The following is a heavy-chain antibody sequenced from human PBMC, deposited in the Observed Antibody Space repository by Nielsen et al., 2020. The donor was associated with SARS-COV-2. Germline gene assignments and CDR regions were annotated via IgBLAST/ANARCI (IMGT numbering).Heavy chain of an antibody. J-gene: IGHJ4*02. CDR3: ASHYYDSSGFLWAPDY. CDR2: INPNSGGT. V-gene: IGHV1-2*02. CDR1: GYTFTGYY. Sequence: ASVKVSCKASGYTFTGYYMHWVRQAPGQGLGWMGWINPNSGGTHYAQKFQGRVTMTRDTSISTAYMELSRLRSDDTAVYYCASHYYDSSGFLWAPDYWGQGTLVTVSS. D-gene: IGHD3-22*01.